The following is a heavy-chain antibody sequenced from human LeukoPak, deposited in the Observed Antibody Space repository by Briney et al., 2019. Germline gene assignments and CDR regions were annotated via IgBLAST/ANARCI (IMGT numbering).Heavy chain of an antibody. CDR3: AREQLDAFDI. J-gene: IGHJ3*02. CDR1: GRSFSGYY. Sequence: SETLSLTCAVYGRSFSGYYWSWIRQPPGKGLEWIGEINHSGSTNYNPSLKSRVTISVDTSKNQFSLKLSSVTAADTAVYYCAREQLDAFDIWGQGTMVTVSS. CDR2: INHSGST. D-gene: IGHD6-6*01. V-gene: IGHV4-34*01.